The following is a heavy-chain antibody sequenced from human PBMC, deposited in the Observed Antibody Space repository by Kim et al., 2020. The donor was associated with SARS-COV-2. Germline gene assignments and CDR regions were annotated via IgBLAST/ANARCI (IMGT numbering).Heavy chain of an antibody. CDR3: ARDSGSYWSPHYFDY. Sequence: GGSLRLSCSASGFTFSSYGMHWVRQAPGKGLEWVAVIWYDGSNKYYADSVKGRFTISRDNSKNTLYLQMNSLRAEDTAVYYCARDSGSYWSPHYFDYWGQGTLVTVSS. V-gene: IGHV3-33*01. D-gene: IGHD1-26*01. CDR1: GFTFSSYG. CDR2: IWYDGSNK. J-gene: IGHJ4*02.